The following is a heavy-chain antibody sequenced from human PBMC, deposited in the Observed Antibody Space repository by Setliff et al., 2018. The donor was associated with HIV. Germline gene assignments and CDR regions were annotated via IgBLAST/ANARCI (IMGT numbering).Heavy chain of an antibody. D-gene: IGHD3-22*01. CDR3: SFNYYDSRDSYAP. CDR1: GGSFRGYY. Sequence: ASETLSLTCAVDGGSFRGYYWSWIRQSPGKGLEWIGEINQSGSTKYNPSLKSRVTISEDAPKNQVSLKLRSVTAADTAQYYCSFNYYDSRDSYAPWGQGTLVTVSS. V-gene: IGHV4-34*01. J-gene: IGHJ1*01. CDR2: INQSGST.